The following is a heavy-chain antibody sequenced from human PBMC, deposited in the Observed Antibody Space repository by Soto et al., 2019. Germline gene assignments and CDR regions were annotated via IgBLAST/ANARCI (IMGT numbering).Heavy chain of an antibody. V-gene: IGHV1-18*01. Sequence: ASVKVSCKASGYTFTSYGISWVRQAPGQGLEWMGWISAYNGNTNYAQKLQGRVTMTTDTSTSTAYMELRSLRSDDTAVYYCARDGSLLDYERNWFDPWGQGTLVTVSS. CDR1: GYTFTSYG. CDR3: ARDGSLLDYERNWFDP. CDR2: ISAYNGNT. J-gene: IGHJ5*02. D-gene: IGHD4-17*01.